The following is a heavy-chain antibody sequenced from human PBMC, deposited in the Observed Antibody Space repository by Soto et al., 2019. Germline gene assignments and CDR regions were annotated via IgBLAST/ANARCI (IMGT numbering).Heavy chain of an antibody. V-gene: IGHV3-9*01. Sequence: VQLVESGGGLAQPGGSLRLSCAASGFAFNGDAMHWVRQAPGKGLEWVSGISAIGDMTRYADSVKGRLTTSRDNGKNSPFLPVPGLRTAAPAPYCSAQGSLGERSGRFENWCQGALVPFSS. CDR1: GFAFNGDA. CDR3: AQGSLGERSGRFEN. J-gene: IGHJ4*02. CDR2: ISAIGDMT. D-gene: IGHD1-1*01.